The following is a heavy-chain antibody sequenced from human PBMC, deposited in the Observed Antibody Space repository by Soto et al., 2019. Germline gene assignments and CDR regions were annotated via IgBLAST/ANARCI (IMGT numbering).Heavy chain of an antibody. D-gene: IGHD6-19*01. V-gene: IGHV3-48*02. Sequence: EVQLVESGGGLVQPGGSLRLSCAASGFTFSSYSMNWVRQAPGKGLEWVSYISSSSSTIYYAYSVKGRFTISRDNAKNSLYLQMNSLRDEDTAVYYCATYSSGWTDAFDIWGQGTMVTVSS. J-gene: IGHJ3*02. CDR1: GFTFSSYS. CDR3: ATYSSGWTDAFDI. CDR2: ISSSSSTI.